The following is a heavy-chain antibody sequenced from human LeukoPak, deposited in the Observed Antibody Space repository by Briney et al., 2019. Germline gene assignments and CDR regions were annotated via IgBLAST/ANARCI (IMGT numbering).Heavy chain of an antibody. CDR2: IYYSGST. D-gene: IGHD3-10*01. Sequence: SETLSLTCTVSGGSISSSSYYWGWIRQPPGKGLEWIGSIYYSGSTYYNPSLKSRVTISVDTSKNQFSLKLSSVTAADTAVYYWARGQNDYGSGSLSVNWFDPWGQGTLVTVSS. J-gene: IGHJ5*02. CDR3: ARGQNDYGSGSLSVNWFDP. CDR1: GGSISSSSYY. V-gene: IGHV4-39*07.